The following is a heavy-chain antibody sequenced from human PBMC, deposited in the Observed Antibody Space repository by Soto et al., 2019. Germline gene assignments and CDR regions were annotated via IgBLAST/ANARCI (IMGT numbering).Heavy chain of an antibody. V-gene: IGHV3-30*18. CDR2: ISYDGSNK. J-gene: IGHJ4*02. Sequence: QVQLVESGGGVVQPGRSLRLSCAASGFTFSSYGMHWVRQAPGKGLEWVAVISYDGSNKYYADSVKGRFTISRDNSKNTLYLQMNSLRAEDTAVYYCAKDHGGWYFDYWGQGTLVTFSS. CDR3: AKDHGGWYFDY. CDR1: GFTFSSYG. D-gene: IGHD6-19*01.